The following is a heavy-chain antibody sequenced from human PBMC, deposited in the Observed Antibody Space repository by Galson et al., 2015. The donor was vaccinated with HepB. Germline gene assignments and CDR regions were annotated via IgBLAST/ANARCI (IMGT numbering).Heavy chain of an antibody. D-gene: IGHD3-22*01. J-gene: IGHJ4*02. Sequence: SETLSLTCTVSGGSISSSSYSWGWIRQPPGKGLEWIGSIYYSGSTYYNPSLKSRVTISVDTSKNQFSLKLSSVTAADTAVYYCARHRGIVVVINWGQGTLVTVSS. V-gene: IGHV4-39*01. CDR2: IYYSGST. CDR1: GGSISSSSYS. CDR3: ARHRGIVVVIN.